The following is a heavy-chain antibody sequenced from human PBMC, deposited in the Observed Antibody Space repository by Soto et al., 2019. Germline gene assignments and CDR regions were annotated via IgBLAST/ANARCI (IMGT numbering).Heavy chain of an antibody. J-gene: IGHJ4*02. D-gene: IGHD1-26*01. CDR2: LSHDGSKK. V-gene: IGHV3-30*03. CDR3: ARDGDGGTYGYFDN. Sequence: PGGSLRLSVAASGFIFSAFGIHWFRQGPGKGLEWVAFLSHDGSKKYYAESVRGRSTTSRDNSKNTVYLQMNSLRPDDTAVYYFARDGDGGTYGYFDNWGQGTRVTVSS. CDR1: GFIFSAFG.